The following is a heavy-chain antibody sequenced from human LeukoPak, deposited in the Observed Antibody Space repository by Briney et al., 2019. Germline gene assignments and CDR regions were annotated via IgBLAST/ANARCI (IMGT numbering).Heavy chain of an antibody. Sequence: PGGSLRLSCAASGFTFSSYSMNWVRQAPGKGLEWVANIKQDGSEKYYVDSVKGRFTISRDNAKNSLYLQMHSLRAEDTAVYYCARDYATIMSTTGATADAFDIWGQGTMVTVSS. CDR3: ARDYATIMSTTGATADAFDI. CDR1: GFTFSSYS. J-gene: IGHJ3*02. CDR2: IKQDGSEK. D-gene: IGHD1-1*01. V-gene: IGHV3-7*01.